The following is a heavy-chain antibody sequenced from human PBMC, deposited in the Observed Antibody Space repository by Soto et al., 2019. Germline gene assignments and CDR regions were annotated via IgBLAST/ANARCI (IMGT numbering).Heavy chain of an antibody. D-gene: IGHD4-17*01. Sequence: QVQLVQSGGGAVQPWRFLRLSCVASGFIFSNSAMHWVRQAPGKGLEWVAVISHDGSKDYYTDSVKGRFTISRDNSRNTLYLEMNSLRVEDTAVYYCAKRIDYGAYILIGGLGTWGQATLVTVST. CDR3: AKRIDYGAYILIGGLGT. J-gene: IGHJ5*02. V-gene: IGHV3-30*18. CDR2: ISHDGSKD. CDR1: GFIFSNSA.